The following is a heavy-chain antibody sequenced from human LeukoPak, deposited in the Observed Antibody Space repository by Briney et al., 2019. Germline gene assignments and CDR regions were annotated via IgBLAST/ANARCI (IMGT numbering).Heavy chain of an antibody. Sequence: SQTLSLTCSVSGDSITSGDSYLTWIRQPAGKGLEWIGLIYTSGSTKYNPSLKSRITISLDTSKNQFSLQLNSVTAADTAVYYCAREYAHWGQGTLVTVSS. CDR3: AREYAH. CDR2: IYTSGST. J-gene: IGHJ4*02. V-gene: IGHV4-61*02. D-gene: IGHD2-8*01. CDR1: GDSITSGDSY.